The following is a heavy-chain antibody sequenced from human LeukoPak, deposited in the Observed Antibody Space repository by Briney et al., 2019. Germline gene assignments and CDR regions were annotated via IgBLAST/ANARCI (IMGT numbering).Heavy chain of an antibody. CDR2: ISSSNTT. Sequence: GGSLRLSCAASGFTFSIYGMNWVRQAPGKGLEWVSYISSSNTTHYTDSVKGRFTISGDNAKNSLYLQMNSLRAEDTAVYYCLDSTWTEWGQGTLVTVSS. V-gene: IGHV3-48*01. CDR3: LDSTWTE. CDR1: GFTFSIYG. J-gene: IGHJ4*02. D-gene: IGHD3/OR15-3a*01.